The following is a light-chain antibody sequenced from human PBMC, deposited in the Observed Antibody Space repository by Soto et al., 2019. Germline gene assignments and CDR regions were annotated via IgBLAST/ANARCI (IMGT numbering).Light chain of an antibody. CDR1: QSVLYHSNNRNY. J-gene: IGKJ4*01. CDR2: WAS. CDR3: QQYYDSPLT. Sequence: EIVMTQSPASLAVSLGERATINCKSSQSVLYHSNNRNYLAWYQQKRGQAPKLLIYWASTRESGVPDRFSGAGSGTAFTLTISSLQAEDVEVYYCQQYYDSPLTFGGGTKVEIK. V-gene: IGKV4-1*01.